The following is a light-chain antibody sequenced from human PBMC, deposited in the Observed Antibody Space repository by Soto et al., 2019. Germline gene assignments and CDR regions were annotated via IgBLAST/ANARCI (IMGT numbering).Light chain of an antibody. CDR3: QQRSKLPRT. CDR2: GAS. Sequence: LTQSPGTLSLSPGERATLSCRASQSVSDYLAWYQQKAGQPPRGLIYGASNRATDIPARFSGSGSGTDFTLTISRLEPEDSAVYYCQQRSKLPRTFGGGTKVDIK. CDR1: QSVSDY. J-gene: IGKJ4*01. V-gene: IGKV3-11*01.